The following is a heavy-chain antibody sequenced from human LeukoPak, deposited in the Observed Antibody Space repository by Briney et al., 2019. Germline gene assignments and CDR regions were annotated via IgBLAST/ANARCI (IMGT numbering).Heavy chain of an antibody. V-gene: IGHV4-30-2*01. D-gene: IGHD3-9*01. CDR2: IYHNRST. CDR3: ARGPVYYDILTGFSGAYYFDY. Sequence: PSDTLSLLCAVSGGPIRSGGYSWSWIRQPPGKGLEMIGYIYHNRSTYYKPSLKSRVTISVDGSKNQFSLKLSSVTAADTAVYYCARGPVYYDILTGFSGAYYFDYWGQGTLVTVSS. CDR1: GGPIRSGGYS. J-gene: IGHJ4*02.